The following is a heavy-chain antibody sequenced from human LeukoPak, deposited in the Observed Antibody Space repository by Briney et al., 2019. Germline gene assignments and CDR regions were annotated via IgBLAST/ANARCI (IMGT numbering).Heavy chain of an antibody. D-gene: IGHD3-3*01. J-gene: IGHJ6*03. V-gene: IGHV3-15*01. CDR2: IKSKTDGGTT. Sequence: GGYLRLSCAASGFTFSNAWMSWVRQAPGKGLEWVGRIKSKTDGGTTDYAAPVKGRFTISRDDSKNTLYLQMNSLKTEDTAVYYCTTDRYDFWSGYYINYNYYYYMDVWGKGTTVTVSS. CDR3: TTDRYDFWSGYYINYNYYYYMDV. CDR1: GFTFSNAW.